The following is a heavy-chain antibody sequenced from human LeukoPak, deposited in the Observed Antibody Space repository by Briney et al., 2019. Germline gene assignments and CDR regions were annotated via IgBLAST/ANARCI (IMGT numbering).Heavy chain of an antibody. J-gene: IGHJ4*02. D-gene: IGHD6-19*01. Sequence: PGGSLGLSCAASGFTFSDYYMTWIRQAPGKGLEWVSYIGNRGENIYYADSVKGRFSISRDNDKNSLYLQMNSLRGEDTAAYYCASGALFGSGEYKDYFDYWGQGTLVTVSS. CDR3: ASGALFGSGEYKDYFDY. CDR2: IGNRGENI. CDR1: GFTFSDYY. V-gene: IGHV3-11*04.